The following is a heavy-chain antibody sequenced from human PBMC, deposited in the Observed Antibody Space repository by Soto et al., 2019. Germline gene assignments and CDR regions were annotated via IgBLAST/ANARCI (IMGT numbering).Heavy chain of an antibody. J-gene: IGHJ4*02. CDR1: GFTFSSYW. D-gene: IGHD3-22*01. CDR2: IKQDGSEQ. Sequence: GGSLRLSCAASGFTFSSYWMSWVRQAPGKGLEWVANIKQDGSEQNYVDSVKGRFTISRDNSKNTLYLQMNSLRAEDTAVYYCAKDPATDSSGYYNYYFDYWGQGTLVTVSS. CDR3: AKDPATDSSGYYNYYFDY. V-gene: IGHV3-7*01.